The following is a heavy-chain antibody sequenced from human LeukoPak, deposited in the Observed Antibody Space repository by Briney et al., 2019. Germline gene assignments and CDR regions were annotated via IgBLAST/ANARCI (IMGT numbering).Heavy chain of an antibody. D-gene: IGHD1-26*01. Sequence: SETLSLTCTVSGGSITTYYWSWIRQPPGKGLEWIGYIYYSGSTNYNPSLKSRVTISVDTPKNQFSLKLSSVTAADTAVYYCARGGSGIAFDIWGQGTMVTVSS. CDR3: ARGGSGIAFDI. CDR2: IYYSGST. CDR1: GGSITTYY. J-gene: IGHJ3*02. V-gene: IGHV4-59*01.